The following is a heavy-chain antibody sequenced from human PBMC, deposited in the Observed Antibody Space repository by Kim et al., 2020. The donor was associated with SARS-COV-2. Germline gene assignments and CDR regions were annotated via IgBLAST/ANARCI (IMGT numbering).Heavy chain of an antibody. CDR3: ARDREPYCSGGTCVGMDV. Sequence: ASVKVSCKASGYTFTGLYMHWVRQAPGQGLEWMGRINPNSGVTTYAQKLQGTVTMTRATTVTTAYMELTSLRSDDTAVYYCARDREPYCSGGTCVGMDVW. V-gene: IGHV1-2*06. CDR1: GYTFTGLY. J-gene: IGHJ6*01. D-gene: IGHD2-15*01. CDR2: INPNSGVT.